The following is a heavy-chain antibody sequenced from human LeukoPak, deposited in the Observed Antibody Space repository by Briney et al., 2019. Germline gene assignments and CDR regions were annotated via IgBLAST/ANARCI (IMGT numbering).Heavy chain of an antibody. CDR2: ISYDGSNK. D-gene: IGHD4-11*01. J-gene: IGHJ4*02. Sequence: GRSLRLSCAASGFTFSSYGMHWVRQAPGKGLEWVAVISYDGSNKYYADSVKGRFTISRDSSKNTLYLQMNSLRAEDTAVYYCAKDQHPTTVTLDYWGQGTLVTVSS. CDR3: AKDQHPTTVTLDY. V-gene: IGHV3-30*18. CDR1: GFTFSSYG.